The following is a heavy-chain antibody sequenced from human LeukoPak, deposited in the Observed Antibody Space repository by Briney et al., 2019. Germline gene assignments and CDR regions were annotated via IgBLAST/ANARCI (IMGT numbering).Heavy chain of an antibody. V-gene: IGHV4-39*07. D-gene: IGHD4-11*01. CDR1: GGSISSSSYY. CDR3: ARGRLTVTPSFDY. Sequence: SDTLSLPCTVSGGSISSSSYYWGWIRQPPGKGLEWIGSIYYSGSTYYNPSLKSRVTISVDTSKNHFSLKLSSVPAADTAVYYCARGRLTVTPSFDYWGQGTLVTVSS. J-gene: IGHJ4*02. CDR2: IYYSGST.